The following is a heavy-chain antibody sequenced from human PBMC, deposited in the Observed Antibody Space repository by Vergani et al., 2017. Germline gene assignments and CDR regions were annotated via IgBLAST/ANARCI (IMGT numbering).Heavy chain of an antibody. Sequence: QVQLVESGGGVVQPGRSLRLSCAASGFTFSSYGMHWVRQAPGKGLEWVAVISYDGSNKYYADSVKGRFTISRDNSKNTLYLQMNSLRAEDTAVYYCARDRAYYDILTGYLVYWGQGTLVTVSS. J-gene: IGHJ4*02. CDR3: ARDRAYYDILTGYLVY. V-gene: IGHV3-30*03. CDR1: GFTFSSYG. D-gene: IGHD3-9*01. CDR2: ISYDGSNK.